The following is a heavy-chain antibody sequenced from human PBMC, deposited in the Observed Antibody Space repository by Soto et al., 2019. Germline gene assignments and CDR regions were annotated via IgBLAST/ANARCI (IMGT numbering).Heavy chain of an antibody. J-gene: IGHJ4*02. CDR3: ANAAAAGNFDY. Sequence: GGSLRLSCAASGFTFSSYGMHWVRQAPGKGLEWVAVISYDGSNKYYADSVKGRFTISRDNSKNTLYLQMNSLRAEDTAVYYCANAAAAGNFDYWGQGTLVTVSS. CDR1: GFTFSSYG. CDR2: ISYDGSNK. V-gene: IGHV3-30*18. D-gene: IGHD6-13*01.